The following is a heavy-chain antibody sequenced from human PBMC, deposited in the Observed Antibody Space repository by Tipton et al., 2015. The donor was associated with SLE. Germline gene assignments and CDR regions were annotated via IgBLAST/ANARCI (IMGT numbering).Heavy chain of an antibody. J-gene: IGHJ3*02. CDR3: ASLSLLMVYANDAFDI. Sequence: SLRLSCAASGFTFSSYSMNWVRQAPGKGLEWVSYISSSSSTIYYADSVKGRFTISRDNAKNSLYLQMNSLRAEDTAVYYCASLSLLMVYANDAFDIWGQGTMVTVSS. V-gene: IGHV3-48*01. CDR2: ISSSSSTI. CDR1: GFTFSSYS. D-gene: IGHD2-8*01.